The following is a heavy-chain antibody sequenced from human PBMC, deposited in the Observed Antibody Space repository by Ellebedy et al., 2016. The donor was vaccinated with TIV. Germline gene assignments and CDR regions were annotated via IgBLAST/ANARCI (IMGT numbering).Heavy chain of an antibody. CDR2: IYSSGTT. J-gene: IGHJ1*01. V-gene: IGHV3-66*04. CDR3: ARHLTTMVRGVQYFQH. D-gene: IGHD3-10*01. CDR1: GFTVSSNY. Sequence: GESLKISCAASGFTVSSNYMSWVRQAPGKGLAWVSVIYSSGTTYYADSVKGRFTISRDNFKSTLYLQMNSLRSEDTAVYYCARHLTTMVRGVQYFQHWGQGTLVIVSS.